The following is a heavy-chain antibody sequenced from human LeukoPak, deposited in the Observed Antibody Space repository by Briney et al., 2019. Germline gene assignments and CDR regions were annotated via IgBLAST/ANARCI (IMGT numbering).Heavy chain of an antibody. J-gene: IGHJ4*02. V-gene: IGHV3-49*04. CDR1: GFSFSSYG. CDR2: IRSKAYGGTT. D-gene: IGHD3-3*01. Sequence: GRSLRLSCAASGFSFSSYGMHWVRQAPGKGLEWVGFIRSKAYGGTTEYAASVKGRFTISRDDSKSIAYLQMNSLKTEDTAVYYCTRVQAARDYDFWSGYYADYWGQGTLVTVSS. CDR3: TRVQAARDYDFWSGYYADY.